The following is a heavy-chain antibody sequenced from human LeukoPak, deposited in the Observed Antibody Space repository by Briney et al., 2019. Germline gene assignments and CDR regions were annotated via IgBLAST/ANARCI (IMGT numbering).Heavy chain of an antibody. V-gene: IGHV4-59*01. D-gene: IGHD4-17*01. CDR2: MYNSGST. CDR1: GGSISGSY. J-gene: IGHJ4*02. CDR3: ARGIESYGDYGY. Sequence: SETLSLTCTASGGSISGSYWSWIRQPPGKGLEWIAYMYNSGSTNYNPSLKSRVTISIDTSKNQFSLKLSSLTAADTAIYYCARGIESYGDYGYWGQGILVTVSS.